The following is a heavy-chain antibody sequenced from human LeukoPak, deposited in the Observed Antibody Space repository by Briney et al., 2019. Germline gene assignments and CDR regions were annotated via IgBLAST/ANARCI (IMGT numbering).Heavy chain of an antibody. CDR3: AELGITMIGGV. CDR1: GFTFSSYW. J-gene: IGHJ6*04. D-gene: IGHD3-10*02. Sequence: PGGSLRLSCAASGFTFSSYWMSWVRQAPGKGLEWVANIKQDGSEKYYVDSVRGRFTISRDNAKNSLYLQMNSLRAEDTAVYYCAELGITMIGGVWGKGTTVTISS. V-gene: IGHV3-7*01. CDR2: IKQDGSEK.